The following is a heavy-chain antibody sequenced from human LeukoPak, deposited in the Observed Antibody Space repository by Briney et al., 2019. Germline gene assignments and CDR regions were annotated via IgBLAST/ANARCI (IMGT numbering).Heavy chain of an antibody. J-gene: IGHJ3*02. Sequence: GGSLRLSCEGSGFSLSAYNMNWVRQAPGKGLESVSYISSSSATIFYADSVKGRFTISRDNAKNSLYLQMDSLRAEDTAVYYCARGGIITSYAFEIWGQGTMVTVSS. CDR1: GFSLSAYN. CDR2: ISSSSATI. V-gene: IGHV3-48*04. D-gene: IGHD1-26*01. CDR3: ARGGIITSYAFEI.